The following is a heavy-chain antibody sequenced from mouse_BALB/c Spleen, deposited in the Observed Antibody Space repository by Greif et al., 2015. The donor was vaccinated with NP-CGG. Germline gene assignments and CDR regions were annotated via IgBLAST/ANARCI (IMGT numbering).Heavy chain of an antibody. CDR1: GFNIKDTY. V-gene: IGHV14-3*02. Sequence: EVQLQQSGAELVKPGASVKLSCTASGFNIKDTYMHWVKQRPEQGLEWIGRIDPANGNTKYDPKFQGKATITADTSSNTPYLQLSSLTSEDTAVYYCAAYYYGPAWFAYWGQGTLVTVSA. J-gene: IGHJ3*01. CDR2: IDPANGNT. CDR3: AAYYYGPAWFAY. D-gene: IGHD1-1*01.